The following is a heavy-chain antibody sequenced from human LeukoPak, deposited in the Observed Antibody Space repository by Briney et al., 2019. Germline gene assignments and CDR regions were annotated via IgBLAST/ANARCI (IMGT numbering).Heavy chain of an antibody. V-gene: IGHV3-73*01. CDR1: GFTFSGSA. CDR2: IRSKANSYAT. Sequence: PGGSLRLSCAASGFTFSGSAMHWVRQASGKGLEWVGRIRSKANSYATAYAASVKGRFTISRDDSKNTAYLQMNSLKTEDTAVYYCTTPHSSSSTIAPYYCYYYMDVWGKGTTVTVSS. D-gene: IGHD6-13*01. CDR3: TTPHSSSSTIAPYYCYYYMDV. J-gene: IGHJ6*03.